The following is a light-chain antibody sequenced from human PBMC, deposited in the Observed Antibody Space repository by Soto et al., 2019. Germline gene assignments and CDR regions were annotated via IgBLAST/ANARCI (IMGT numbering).Light chain of an antibody. Sequence: QSVLTQPASVSGSPGQSITISCTGTSSDVGAYNYVSWYQRHPGKAPKLMIYDVSHRPSGVSHRFSGSKSGNTASLTISGLQAEDEADYYCGSYTTSSNYVFGTGTKVTVL. J-gene: IGLJ1*01. V-gene: IGLV2-14*01. CDR2: DVS. CDR3: GSYTTSSNYV. CDR1: SSDVGAYNY.